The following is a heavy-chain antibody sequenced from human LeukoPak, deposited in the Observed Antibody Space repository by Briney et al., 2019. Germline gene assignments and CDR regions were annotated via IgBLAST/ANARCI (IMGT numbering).Heavy chain of an antibody. D-gene: IGHD2-2*01. V-gene: IGHV4-61*02. Sequence: SQTLSLTCTVSGASISSTSYCWGWIRQPAGKGLEWIGRIHTSGSTNYNPSLKSRVTISVDTSKNQFSLKLSSVTAADTAVYYCARSVVPAAAFDYWGQGTLVTVSS. CDR2: IHTSGST. CDR1: GASISSTSYC. CDR3: ARSVVPAAAFDY. J-gene: IGHJ4*02.